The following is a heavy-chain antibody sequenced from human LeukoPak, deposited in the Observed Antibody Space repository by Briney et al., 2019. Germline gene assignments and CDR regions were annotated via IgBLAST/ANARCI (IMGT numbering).Heavy chain of an antibody. Sequence: PGGSLRLSCAASAFTFRNYGMSWFARAPGKGREWVAQIKEDGSEINYVDSVKGRFTISRDNAKNSLYLQMNSLRVDDTAVYYCARDRGYSTFDYWGQGTLVTVSS. CDR2: IKEDGSEI. V-gene: IGHV3-7*01. D-gene: IGHD4-23*01. J-gene: IGHJ4*02. CDR1: AFTFRNYG. CDR3: ARDRGYSTFDY.